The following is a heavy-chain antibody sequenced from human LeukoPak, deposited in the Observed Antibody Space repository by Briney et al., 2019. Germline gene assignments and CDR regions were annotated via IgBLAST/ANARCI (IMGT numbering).Heavy chain of an antibody. Sequence: SETLSLTCTVSGYSISSGYYWGWIRQPPGKGLEWIGEINHSGSTNYNPSLKSRVTISVDTSKNQFSLKLSSVTAADTAVYYCASGSSYGTPSDFDYWGQGTLVTVSS. CDR2: INHSGST. J-gene: IGHJ4*02. D-gene: IGHD5-18*01. V-gene: IGHV4-38-2*02. CDR3: ASGSSYGTPSDFDY. CDR1: GYSISSGYY.